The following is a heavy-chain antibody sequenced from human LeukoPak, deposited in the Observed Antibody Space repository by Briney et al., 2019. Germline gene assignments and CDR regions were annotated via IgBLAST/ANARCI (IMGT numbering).Heavy chain of an antibody. V-gene: IGHV3-66*01. CDR2: IYSGGST. D-gene: IGHD3-16*02. Sequence: GGSLRLSCAASGFTVSSNYMSWVRQAPGKGLERVSVIYSGGSTYYADSVKGRFTISRDNSKNTLYLQMNSLRAEDTAVYCCARVQDDYVWGSYRQHFLYYFDYWGQGTLVTVSS. CDR1: GFTVSSNY. CDR3: ARVQDDYVWGSYRQHFLYYFDY. J-gene: IGHJ4*02.